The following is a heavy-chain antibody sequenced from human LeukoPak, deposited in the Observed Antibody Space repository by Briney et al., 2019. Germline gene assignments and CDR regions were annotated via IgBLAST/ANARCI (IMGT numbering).Heavy chain of an antibody. CDR1: GGSFSGYY. Sequence: ETLSLTCAVYGGSFSGYYWSWVRQAPGKGLEWVSAISGSGGSTYYADSVKGRFTISRDNSKNTLYLQMNSLRAEDTAVYYCARDTLAAGRDYWGQGTLVTVSS. CDR2: ISGSGGST. V-gene: IGHV3-23*01. CDR3: ARDTLAAGRDY. D-gene: IGHD6-13*01. J-gene: IGHJ4*02.